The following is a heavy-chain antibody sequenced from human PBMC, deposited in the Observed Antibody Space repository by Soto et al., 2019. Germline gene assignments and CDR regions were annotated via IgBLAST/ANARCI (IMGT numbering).Heavy chain of an antibody. CDR1: GFTVSSNY. V-gene: IGHV3-53*02. CDR3: ARGSWAAGTLAY. CDR2: IYSGGST. J-gene: IGHJ4*02. D-gene: IGHD6-13*01. Sequence: EVQLVETGGGLIQPGGSLRLSCAASGFTVSSNYMSSVRQAPGKGLEWVSVIYSGGSTYYADSVKGRCAISRDNSKNTLYLQMNSLRAEDTAVYYCARGSWAAGTLAYWGQGTLVTVSS.